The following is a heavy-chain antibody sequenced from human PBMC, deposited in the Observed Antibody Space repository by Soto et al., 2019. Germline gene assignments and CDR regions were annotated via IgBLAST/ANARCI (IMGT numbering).Heavy chain of an antibody. CDR1: GGSINTFY. D-gene: IGHD5-12*01. CDR3: AREGSYSAYNFAHGIQLWSFDF. CDR2: IFSSGST. Sequence: SETLSLTCTVSGGSINTFYWRWVRQPAGKGLEWIGRIFSSGSTSFNPSLESRVAMSVDTSKNHFSLNLSSVTAADMAVYYCAREGSYSAYNFAHGIQLWSFDFWGQGALVTVSS. V-gene: IGHV4-4*07. J-gene: IGHJ4*02.